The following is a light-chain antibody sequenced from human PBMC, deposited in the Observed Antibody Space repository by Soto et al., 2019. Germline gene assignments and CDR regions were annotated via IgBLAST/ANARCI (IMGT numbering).Light chain of an antibody. J-gene: IGLJ2*01. V-gene: IGLV3-1*01. CDR2: EDT. CDR1: KLVDKY. Sequence: SYELTQPPSVSVSPGQTASITCSGDKLVDKYASWYQQKPGRSPLLVIYEDTKRRSGIPERFSGSNSGNTATLTISGTQAMDEADYYCQAWDSSNVVFGGGTKVTVL. CDR3: QAWDSSNVV.